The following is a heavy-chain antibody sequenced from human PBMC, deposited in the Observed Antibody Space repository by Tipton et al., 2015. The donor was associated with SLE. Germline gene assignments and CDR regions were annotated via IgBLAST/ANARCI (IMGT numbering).Heavy chain of an antibody. D-gene: IGHD6-19*01. J-gene: IGHJ4*02. CDR3: ARGGHSNGFPCDY. CDR2: IYYSGST. V-gene: IGHV4-39*07. CDR1: GGSISSSSYY. Sequence: TLSLTCTVSGGSISSSSYYWGWIRQPPGKGLEWIGSIYYSGSTYYNPSLKIRVTISVDTSKNQFSLKLSSVTAADTAVYYCARGGHSNGFPCDYWGQGTLVTVSS.